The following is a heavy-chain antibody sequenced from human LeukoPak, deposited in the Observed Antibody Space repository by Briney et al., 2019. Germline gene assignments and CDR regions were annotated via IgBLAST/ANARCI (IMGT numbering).Heavy chain of an antibody. CDR2: ISDSGSLT. CDR1: GSAFSRLA. Sequence: GGSLRLSCAASGSAFSRLAMGWVRQAPGKGLEWVSVISDSGSLTYYADSVKGRFTISRDNSKNTLFLQMNGLRAEDTAVYYCAKDARRTNGWYFFDYWGQGTLVTVSS. CDR3: AKDARRTNGWYFFDY. D-gene: IGHD6-19*01. J-gene: IGHJ4*02. V-gene: IGHV3-23*01.